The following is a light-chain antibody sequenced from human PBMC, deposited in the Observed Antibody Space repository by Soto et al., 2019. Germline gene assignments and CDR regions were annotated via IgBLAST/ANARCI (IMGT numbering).Light chain of an antibody. Sequence: DIQMTQTPSSLSTSVGERVTITCQASQDISNSLNWYQQKPGKAPNLLIYEASKLQTGVPSRFSGGGSGTEFTLTISSLQSEDFAVYYCHQYNHWLTWTFGQGTKVDIK. J-gene: IGKJ1*01. CDR3: HQYNHWLTWT. V-gene: IGKV1-33*01. CDR1: QDISNS. CDR2: EAS.